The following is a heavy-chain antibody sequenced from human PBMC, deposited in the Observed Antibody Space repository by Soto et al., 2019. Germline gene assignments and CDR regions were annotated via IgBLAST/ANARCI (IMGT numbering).Heavy chain of an antibody. CDR2: ISGSGGST. D-gene: IGHD6-19*01. V-gene: IGHV3-23*01. Sequence: GGSLRLSCAASGFTFSSYAMSWVRQAPGKGLEWVSAISGSGGSTYYADSVKGRFTISRDNSKNTLYLQMNSLRAEDTAVYYCANPPIAVAGTRPIADYWGQGTLVTVSS. CDR3: ANPPIAVAGTRPIADY. CDR1: GFTFSSYA. J-gene: IGHJ4*02.